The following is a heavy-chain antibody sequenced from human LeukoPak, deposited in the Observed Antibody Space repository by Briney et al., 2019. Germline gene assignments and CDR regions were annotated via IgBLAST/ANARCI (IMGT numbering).Heavy chain of an antibody. CDR2: IYSSVST. D-gene: IGHD1-26*01. CDR3: AYSGSYGHLGY. Sequence: PSETLSLACTVSGGSISSNAYYWAWIRQPPGKGLEWIGSIYSSVSTYYNPSLKSRVTICVDTSKNQFSLRLSSVTAADTALYYCAYSGSYGHLGYWGQGIPVTVSS. CDR1: GGSISSNAYY. V-gene: IGHV4-39*01. J-gene: IGHJ4*02.